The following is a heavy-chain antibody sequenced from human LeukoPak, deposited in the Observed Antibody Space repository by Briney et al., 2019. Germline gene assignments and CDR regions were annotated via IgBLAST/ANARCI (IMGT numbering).Heavy chain of an antibody. CDR3: ARVLVRGVIDDY. V-gene: IGHV3-74*01. D-gene: IGHD3-10*01. CDR2: INSDGSST. CDR1: GFTFSSYW. J-gene: IGHJ4*02. Sequence: GGSLRLSCAASGFTFSSYWMHWVRQAPGKGLVWVSRINSDGSSTSYADSVKGRFTISRDNAKNTLYLQMNSLRAEDTAVYHCARVLVRGVIDDYWGQGTLVTVSS.